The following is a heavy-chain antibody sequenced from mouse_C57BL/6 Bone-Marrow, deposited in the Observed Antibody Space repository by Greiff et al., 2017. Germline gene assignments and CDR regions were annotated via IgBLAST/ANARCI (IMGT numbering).Heavy chain of an antibody. CDR1: GYTFTSYG. D-gene: IGHD1-1*01. CDR2: IYPRSGNT. CDR3: ARGSGLTTVVAGAMDY. J-gene: IGHJ4*01. Sequence: VNVVESGAELARPGASVKLSCKASGYTFTSYGISWVKQRTGQGLEWIGEIYPRSGNTYYNEKFKGKATLTADKSSSTAYMELRSLTSEDSAVYFCARGSGLTTVVAGAMDYWGQGTSVTVSS. V-gene: IGHV1-81*01.